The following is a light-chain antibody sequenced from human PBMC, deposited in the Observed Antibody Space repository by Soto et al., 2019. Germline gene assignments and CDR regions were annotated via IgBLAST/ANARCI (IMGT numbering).Light chain of an antibody. CDR3: SSYSSANTVI. V-gene: IGLV2-14*01. J-gene: IGLJ2*01. Sequence: QSVLTQPASVSASPGQSITISCTGTSSDIGGYIYVSWYQHHPGKAPRLMFYEVSSRPSGVSNRFSGSKSGNTASLTISGLQAEDEAQYYCSSYSSANTVIFGGGTKLTVL. CDR2: EVS. CDR1: SSDIGGYIY.